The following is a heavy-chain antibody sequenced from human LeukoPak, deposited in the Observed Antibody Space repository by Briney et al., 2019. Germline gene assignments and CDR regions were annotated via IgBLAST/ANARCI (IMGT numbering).Heavy chain of an antibody. CDR3: ARDPYSGSYYFDY. V-gene: IGHV3-48*03. J-gene: IGHJ4*02. CDR2: ISSGGSTI. CDR1: GFTVSSYE. Sequence: GGSLRLAWAASGFTVSSYEMNWVRQARGRGLEWVLYISSGGSTIYDAGSVKGRFTISRDNAQNSLYLQMNSLRAEDTAVYYCARDPYSGSYYFDYWGQGTLVTVSS. D-gene: IGHD1-26*01.